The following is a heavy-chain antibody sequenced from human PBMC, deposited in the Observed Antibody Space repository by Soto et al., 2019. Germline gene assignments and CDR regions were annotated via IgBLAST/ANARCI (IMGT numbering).Heavy chain of an antibody. Sequence: PGGSLRLSCAASGFTFSSYSMNWVRQAPGKGLEWVSSISSSSSYIYYADSVKGRFTISRGNAKNSLYLQMNSLRAEDTAVYYCARGNSNYNYYYYGMDVWGQGTTVTVSS. CDR3: ARGNSNYNYYYYGMDV. CDR2: ISSSSSYI. CDR1: GFTFSSYS. V-gene: IGHV3-21*01. J-gene: IGHJ6*02. D-gene: IGHD4-4*01.